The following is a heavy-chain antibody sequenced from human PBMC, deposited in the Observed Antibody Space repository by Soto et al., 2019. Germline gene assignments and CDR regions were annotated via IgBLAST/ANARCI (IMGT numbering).Heavy chain of an antibody. D-gene: IGHD5-18*01. V-gene: IGHV4-31*03. CDR3: ASERQDSGGCSYGFGH. Sequence: PSETLSLTCTVSGGSISSGGYYWSWIRQHPGKGLEWIGYIYYSGSTYYNPSLKSRVTISVDTSKNQFSLKLSSVTAADTAVYYCASERQDSGGCSYGFGHWGQGTLVTVSS. CDR1: GGSISSGGYY. CDR2: IYYSGST. J-gene: IGHJ4*02.